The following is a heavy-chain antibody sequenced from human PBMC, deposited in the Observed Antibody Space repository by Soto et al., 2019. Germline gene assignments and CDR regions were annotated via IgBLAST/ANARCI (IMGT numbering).Heavy chain of an antibody. V-gene: IGHV3-33*01. CDR2: IWYDGSKK. J-gene: IGHJ4*02. Sequence: QVQLGESGGGVVQPGTSLRLSCAASGFTFSGHGRHWVRQAQGRGLDGMAVIWYDGSKKYYGDSVKGRFTISRDNSKNTLFLQMNSLRVEDTAVYYCARGRGGDYGGNSGYYDYWGQGTLVTVSS. D-gene: IGHD4-17*01. CDR1: GFTFSGHG. CDR3: ARGRGGDYGGNSGYYDY.